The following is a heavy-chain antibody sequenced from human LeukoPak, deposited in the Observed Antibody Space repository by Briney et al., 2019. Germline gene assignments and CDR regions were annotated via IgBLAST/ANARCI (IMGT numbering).Heavy chain of an antibody. CDR3: ARGVPYYDFWSGYPRYYYYGMDV. J-gene: IGHJ6*02. Sequence: SETLSLTCAVYGGSFSGYYWSWIRQPPGKGLEWIGEINHSGSTNYNPSLKSRVTISVDTSKNQFSLKLISVTAADTAVYYCARGVPYYDFWSGYPRYYYYGMDVWGQGTTVTVSS. D-gene: IGHD3-3*01. CDR1: GGSFSGYY. CDR2: INHSGST. V-gene: IGHV4-34*01.